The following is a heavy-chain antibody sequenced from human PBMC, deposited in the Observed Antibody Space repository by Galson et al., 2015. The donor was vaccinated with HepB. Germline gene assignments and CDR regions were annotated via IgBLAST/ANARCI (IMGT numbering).Heavy chain of an antibody. CDR3: TGDRKGGYGPFDY. V-gene: IGHV3-49*03. CDR1: GFTFGDYT. Sequence: SLRLSCAASGFTFGDYTMSWLRQAPGKGLEWVGSIRSNAYGGTTEYVASVKRRFTISRHDSKSIAYLQINRLKTEDTAVYYCTGDRKGGYGPFDYWGQGTLVTVSS. CDR2: IRSNAYGGTT. D-gene: IGHD5-12*01. J-gene: IGHJ4*02.